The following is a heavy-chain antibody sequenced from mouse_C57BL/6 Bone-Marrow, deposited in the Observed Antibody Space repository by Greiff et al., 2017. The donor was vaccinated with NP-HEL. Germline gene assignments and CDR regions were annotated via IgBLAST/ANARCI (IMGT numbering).Heavy chain of an antibody. Sequence: EVKLVESGEGLVKPGGSLKLSCAASGFTFSSYAMSWVRQTPEKRLEWVAYISSGGDYIYYADTVKGRFTISRDNARNTLYLQMSSLKSEDTAMYYCIRGGNGSNFDYWGQGTTLTVSS. D-gene: IGHD1-1*01. V-gene: IGHV5-9-1*02. CDR1: GFTFSSYA. CDR3: IRGGNGSNFDY. CDR2: ISSGGDYI. J-gene: IGHJ2*01.